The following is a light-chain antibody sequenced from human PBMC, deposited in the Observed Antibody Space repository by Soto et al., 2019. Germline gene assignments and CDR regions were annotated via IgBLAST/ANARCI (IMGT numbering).Light chain of an antibody. J-gene: IGKJ1*01. Sequence: IVLTQSPGTLSLSPGEGATLSCRASQPVNSGYLAWYQQKPGQAPSLLMYGVSTRDTGIPDRCSGSGAGTDFTLTIIRLEHGDCGVYYCQVYGSSPKTFGQGTQVEFK. CDR3: QVYGSSPKT. V-gene: IGKV3-20*01. CDR1: QPVNSGY. CDR2: GVS.